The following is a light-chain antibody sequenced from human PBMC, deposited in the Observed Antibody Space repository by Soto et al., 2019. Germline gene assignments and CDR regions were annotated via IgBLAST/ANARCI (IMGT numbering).Light chain of an antibody. CDR3: LSKTSSISYV. CDR2: EVS. V-gene: IGLV2-14*01. J-gene: IGLJ1*01. CDR1: TSDVGGYNY. Sequence: QSALTQPASVSGSPGQSITISCTVTTSDVGGYNYVSWYQQHPGKVPKLLIHEVSNRPSGVSNRFSGSKSGNTASLTISGLQAEDEADYYCLSKTSSISYVFGTGTKV.